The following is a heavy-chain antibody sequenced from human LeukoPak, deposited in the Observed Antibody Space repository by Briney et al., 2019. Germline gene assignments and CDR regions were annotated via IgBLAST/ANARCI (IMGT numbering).Heavy chain of an antibody. D-gene: IGHD2-15*01. CDR1: EFTFSSYW. V-gene: IGHV3-30*02. Sequence: PGGSLRLSCTASEFTFSSYWMSWVRQAPGKGLEWVAFIRYDGSNKYYADSVKGRFTISRDNSKNTLYLQMNSLRAEDTAVYYCAKTGEDIVVVVAATHGLWDYFDYWGQGTLVTVSS. CDR3: AKTGEDIVVVVAATHGLWDYFDY. J-gene: IGHJ4*02. CDR2: IRYDGSNK.